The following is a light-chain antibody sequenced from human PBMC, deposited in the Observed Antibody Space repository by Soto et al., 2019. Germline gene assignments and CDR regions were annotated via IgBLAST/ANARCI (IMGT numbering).Light chain of an antibody. CDR1: QSVRSER. CDR2: DAS. V-gene: IGKV3-20*01. CDR3: QEYDGATPIT. J-gene: IGKJ5*01. Sequence: EIILTQSPDTLSLSPGDRATLSCRASQSVRSERLAWYQQKRGQAPTLLIFDASSRASGTPERFSGSGSGTDFTLTISRLEPEDFAVYYCQEYDGATPITFGLGTRLEIK.